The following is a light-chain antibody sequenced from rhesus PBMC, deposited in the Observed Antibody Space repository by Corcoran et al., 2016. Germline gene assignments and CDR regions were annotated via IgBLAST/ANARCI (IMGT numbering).Light chain of an antibody. J-gene: IGKJ2*01. CDR2: RAS. CDR3: PQHDNSPPS. CDR1: QGISNW. Sequence: DIQMAQSPSSLSASVGDRVTITCRASQGISNWLAWYQQKPGKAPKLLIYRASNLETGVPSRFSGSGSGTHFTLTISSLQPEDIATYYCPQHDNSPPSFGQGTKVEIK. V-gene: IGKV1-69*01.